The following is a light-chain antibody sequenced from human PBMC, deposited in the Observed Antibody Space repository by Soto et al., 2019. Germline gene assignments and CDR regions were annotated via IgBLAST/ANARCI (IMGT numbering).Light chain of an antibody. CDR1: QSVSGN. CDR2: GAS. Sequence: EIVMTQSPATLSVSPGERATLSCRASQSVSGNLAWYQQKPGQTPRLLIYGASSRATGTPDRISGGGSGTHFTLTISRLEPEDFAVYYCQHYVTSSITFGQGTRLEI. CDR3: QHYVTSSIT. V-gene: IGKV3D-15*01. J-gene: IGKJ5*01.